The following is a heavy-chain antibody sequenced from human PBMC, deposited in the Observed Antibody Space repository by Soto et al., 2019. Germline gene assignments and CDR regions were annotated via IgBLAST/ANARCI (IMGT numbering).Heavy chain of an antibody. J-gene: IGHJ5*02. Sequence: TQSLTYAVSEGYIIGSNWWSRVRKHPGKGLEWIGEIYHSGSTNYNPSLKSRVTISVDKSKNQFSLKLSSVTAADTAVYYCARASRVRGVHSWFDPWGQRTLVPGFS. D-gene: IGHD3-10*01. CDR3: ARASRVRGVHSWFDP. CDR2: IYHSGST. CDR1: EGYIIGSNW. V-gene: IGHV4-4*02.